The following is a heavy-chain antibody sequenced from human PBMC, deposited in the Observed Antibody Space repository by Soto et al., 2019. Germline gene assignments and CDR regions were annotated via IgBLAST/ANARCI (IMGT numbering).Heavy chain of an antibody. V-gene: IGHV1-69*13. CDR1: GVTFSSYA. J-gene: IGHJ4*02. Sequence: SVKVSCKASGVTFSSYAISWVRQAPGQGLEWMGGIIPIFGTANYAQKFQGRVTITADESTSTAYMELSSLRSEDTAVYYCARGSWVGATRPRYYFDYWGQGTLVTVSS. CDR2: IIPIFGTA. CDR3: ARGSWVGATRPRYYFDY. D-gene: IGHD1-26*01.